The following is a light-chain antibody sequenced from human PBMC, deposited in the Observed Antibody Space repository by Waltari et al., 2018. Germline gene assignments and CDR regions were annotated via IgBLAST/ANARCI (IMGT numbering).Light chain of an antibody. CDR1: QSISSY. V-gene: IGKV1-39*01. CDR2: AAS. Sequence: DIQMTQSPSSLSASVGDRVTITCRASQSISSYLNWYQQKPGKAPKLLIYAASSLQSGVPSRFSGSGSGTDFTLTISGLQAEDVAVYYCQQYYSPPWTFGQGTQVEIK. J-gene: IGKJ1*01. CDR3: QQYYSPPWT.